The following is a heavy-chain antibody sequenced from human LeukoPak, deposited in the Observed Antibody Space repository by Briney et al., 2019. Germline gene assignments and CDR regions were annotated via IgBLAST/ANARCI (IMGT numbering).Heavy chain of an antibody. CDR1: GFTVSSYA. D-gene: IGHD3-22*01. CDR2: ISYDGSNK. CDR3: ARGPDSFTMIVVGFDY. Sequence: GGSLRLSCAASGFTVSSYAMHWVRQAPGKGLEWVAVISYDGSNKYYADSVKGRFTISRDNSKNTLYLQMNSLRAEDTAVYYCARGPDSFTMIVVGFDYWGQGTLVTVSS. V-gene: IGHV3-30*04. J-gene: IGHJ4*02.